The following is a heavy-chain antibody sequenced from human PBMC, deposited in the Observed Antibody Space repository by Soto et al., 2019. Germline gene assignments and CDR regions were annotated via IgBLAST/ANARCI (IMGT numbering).Heavy chain of an antibody. CDR3: ARDKITGLFDY. CDR1: GGSFSGYY. J-gene: IGHJ4*02. Sequence: QVQLQQWGAGLLKPSETLSLTCAVYGGSFSGYYWTWIRQPPGTGLEWIGEINHSGSTNYNPSLKSLVTLSVDPSKYQFSLKLTSVTAADTAVYYCARDKITGLFDYWGQGTLVTVSS. CDR2: INHSGST. D-gene: IGHD2-8*02. V-gene: IGHV4-34*01.